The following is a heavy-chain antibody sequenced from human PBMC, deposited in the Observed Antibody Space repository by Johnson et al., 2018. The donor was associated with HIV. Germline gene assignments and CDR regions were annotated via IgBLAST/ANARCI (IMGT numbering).Heavy chain of an antibody. J-gene: IGHJ3*02. D-gene: IGHD3-16*01. V-gene: IGHV3-9*01. CDR2: ISWNSGSI. Sequence: LVESGGGLVQPGRSLRLSCAASGFTFDDYAMHWVRQAPGKGLEWVSGISWNSGSIGYADSVKGRFTISRDNAKNSLYLQMNSLRAEDTALYYCAKVGAQQWDAFDIWGQGTMVTVSS. CDR1: GFTFDDYA. CDR3: AKVGAQQWDAFDI.